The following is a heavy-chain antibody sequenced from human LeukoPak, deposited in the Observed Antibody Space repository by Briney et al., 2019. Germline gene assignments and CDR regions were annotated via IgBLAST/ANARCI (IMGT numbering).Heavy chain of an antibody. CDR3: STPESITQTRWFDY. Sequence: GGSLRLSCAPYGLTFSTYSMTWVRQAPGKGLEWVSYIGYSNIPIYYADSVRGRFTVSRDNAKNSQYLQMNRLKDEDKAGLCSSTPESITQTRWFDYWGRGVLVTVSS. J-gene: IGHJ4*02. V-gene: IGHV3-48*02. CDR2: IGYSNIPI. CDR1: GLTFSTYS. D-gene: IGHD3-3*01.